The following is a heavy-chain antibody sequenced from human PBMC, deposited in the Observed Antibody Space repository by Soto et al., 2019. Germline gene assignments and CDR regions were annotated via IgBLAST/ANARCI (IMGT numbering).Heavy chain of an antibody. CDR2: ISANDVGT. V-gene: IGHV3-23*01. J-gene: IGHJ4*02. CDR3: AKAKNDYNWDNRPPFDY. D-gene: IGHD1-20*01. Sequence: PGGSLRLSCAASGFTFSGYSMTWVRQAPGKGLEWVSLISANDVGTYYAESVKTRFTISTDQSRNTVYLQMDSLRADDTAIYYCAKAKNDYNWDNRPPFDYWGQGTLVTVS. CDR1: GFTFSGYS.